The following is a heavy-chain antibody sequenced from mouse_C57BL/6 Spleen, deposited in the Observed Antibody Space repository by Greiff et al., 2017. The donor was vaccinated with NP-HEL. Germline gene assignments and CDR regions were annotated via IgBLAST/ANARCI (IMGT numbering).Heavy chain of an antibody. CDR3: TRRWLLRGLDYFDY. CDR1: GYTFTDYE. Sequence: QVQLQQSGAELVRPGASVTLSCKASGYTFTDYEMHWVKQTPVHGLEWIGAIDPETGGTAYNQKFKGKAILTADKSSSTAYMELRSLTSEDSAVYYCTRRWLLRGLDYFDYWGQGTTLTVSS. J-gene: IGHJ2*01. V-gene: IGHV1-15*01. D-gene: IGHD2-3*01. CDR2: IDPETGGT.